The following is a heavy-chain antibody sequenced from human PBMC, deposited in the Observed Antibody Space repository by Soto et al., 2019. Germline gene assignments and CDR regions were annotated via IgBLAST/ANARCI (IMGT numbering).Heavy chain of an antibody. CDR2: ISGSGGST. D-gene: IGHD6-19*01. V-gene: IGHV3-23*01. Sequence: GESLKISCAASGFTFSSYAMSWVRQAPGKGLEWVSAISGSGGSTYYADSVKGRFTISRDNSKNTLYLQMNSLRAEDTAVYYCAKDSSGWYDADYWGQGTLVTVSS. CDR1: GFTFSSYA. CDR3: AKDSSGWYDADY. J-gene: IGHJ4*02.